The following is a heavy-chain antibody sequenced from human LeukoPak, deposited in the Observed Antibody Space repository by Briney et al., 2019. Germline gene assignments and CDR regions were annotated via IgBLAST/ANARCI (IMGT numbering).Heavy chain of an antibody. CDR1: GFTFSNFP. J-gene: IGHJ4*02. CDR3: ARDKADAYNTLDY. Sequence: GGSLRLSCAASGFTFSNFPMHWVRQAPGKGLEWVTVISYDGSNKFYADSVKGRFTISRDNSKNTLSLQMDRLRAEDTAVYYCARDKADAYNTLDYWGQGTLVTVSS. V-gene: IGHV3-30*04. D-gene: IGHD5-24*01. CDR2: ISYDGSNK.